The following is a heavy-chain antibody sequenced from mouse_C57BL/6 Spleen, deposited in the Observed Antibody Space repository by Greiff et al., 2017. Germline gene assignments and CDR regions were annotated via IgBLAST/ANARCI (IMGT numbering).Heavy chain of an antibody. CDR3: ARSGTVVAPDD. V-gene: IGHV1-80*01. J-gene: IGHJ2*01. D-gene: IGHD1-1*01. CDR1: GYAFSSYW. Sequence: QVQLQQSGAELVKPGASVKISCKASGYAFSSYWMNWVKQRPGKGLEWIGQIYPGDGDTNYNGKFKGKATLTADKSSSTAYMQLSSLTSEDSAVYFCARSGTVVAPDDWGQGTTLTVSS. CDR2: IYPGDGDT.